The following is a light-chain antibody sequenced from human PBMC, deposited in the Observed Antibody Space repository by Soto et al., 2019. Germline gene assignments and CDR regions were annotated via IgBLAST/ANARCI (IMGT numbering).Light chain of an antibody. CDR1: QGISSS. Sequence: AIQMTKSPSILSASVGAKVTITCRASQGISSSLAWYQQKPGKAPKLLIYDASTLDSGAPSRFSGSGSGTEFTLSISSLQPDDFATYYCQQYNIYPRTFGQGTNVDIK. CDR2: DAS. CDR3: QQYNIYPRT. J-gene: IGKJ1*01. V-gene: IGKV1-13*02.